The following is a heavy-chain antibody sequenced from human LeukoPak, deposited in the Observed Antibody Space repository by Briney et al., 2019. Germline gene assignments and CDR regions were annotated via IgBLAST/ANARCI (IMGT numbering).Heavy chain of an antibody. Sequence: PGGSLRLSCAASGFTFSSYAMSWVRQAPGKGLEWVSAISGSGGSTYYADSVKGRFTISRDNSKNTLYLQMNSLRAEDTAVYYCAKLGGYYGSGSYYKDYFDYWGRGTLVTVSS. CDR2: ISGSGGST. V-gene: IGHV3-23*01. J-gene: IGHJ4*02. CDR1: GFTFSSYA. D-gene: IGHD3-10*01. CDR3: AKLGGYYGSGSYYKDYFDY.